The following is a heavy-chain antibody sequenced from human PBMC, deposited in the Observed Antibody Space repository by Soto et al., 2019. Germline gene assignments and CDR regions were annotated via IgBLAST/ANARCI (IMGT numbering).Heavy chain of an antibody. D-gene: IGHD2-15*01. CDR2: INYSGRT. Sequence: HLQLQESGPGQVKPSETLSLTCTVSGDSISSSTYYWAWTRQPPGKGLEWIGSINYSGRTYYSPSLKSRITISVYTSKTQYSLKLHSVTATDTAVYYCARLFGCSGGSCYFDPWGQGTLVTVSS. J-gene: IGHJ5*02. V-gene: IGHV4-39*01. CDR1: GDSISSSTYY. CDR3: ARLFGCSGGSCYFDP.